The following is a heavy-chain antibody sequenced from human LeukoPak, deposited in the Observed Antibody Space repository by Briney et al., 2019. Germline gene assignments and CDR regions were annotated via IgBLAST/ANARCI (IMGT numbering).Heavy chain of an antibody. Sequence: SETLSLTCTVSGGSISSGGSYWSWIRQHPGKGLEWIGYIYYSGSTYYNPSLKSRVTISVDTSKNQFSLKLSSVTAADTAVYYCARGRPYSYGQKTYYFDYWGQGTLVTVSS. J-gene: IGHJ4*02. V-gene: IGHV4-31*03. CDR3: ARGRPYSYGQKTYYFDY. CDR1: GGSISSGGSY. D-gene: IGHD5-18*01. CDR2: IYYSGST.